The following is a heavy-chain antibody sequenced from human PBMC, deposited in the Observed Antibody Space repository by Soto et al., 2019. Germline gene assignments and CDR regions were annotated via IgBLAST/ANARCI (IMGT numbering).Heavy chain of an antibody. V-gene: IGHV1-69*06. J-gene: IGHJ4*02. CDR1: GSRFSNYV. Sequence: VSCKVSGSRFSNYVISWVRQAPGHGLEWLGRIIPIFNSTKYTQNLQGRVTITADKSTSTASLELSSLRSDDTAVYYCAREGRGKKAGYNGLVSLGYWGQGTLVTVSS. CDR3: AREGRGKKAGYNGLVSLGY. D-gene: IGHD2-2*02. CDR2: IIPIFNST.